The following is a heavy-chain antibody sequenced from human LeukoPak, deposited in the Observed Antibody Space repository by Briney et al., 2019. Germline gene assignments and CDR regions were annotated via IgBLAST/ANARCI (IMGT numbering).Heavy chain of an antibody. CDR3: ARSRNNDL. J-gene: IGHJ5*02. D-gene: IGHD1-14*01. Sequence: ASVKLSCKASGYTFTNSYIHWVRQAPGQGLEWMGSINPTSGGTNNAQDLQGRVTLTRDTSISTTYMELSGLRSDDTAVYYCARSRNNDLWGQGTLVTVAS. CDR2: INPTSGGT. CDR1: GYTFTNSY. V-gene: IGHV1-2*02.